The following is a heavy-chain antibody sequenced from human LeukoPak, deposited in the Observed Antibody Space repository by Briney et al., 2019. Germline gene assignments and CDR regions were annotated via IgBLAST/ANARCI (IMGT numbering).Heavy chain of an antibody. CDR2: INHSGST. V-gene: IGHV4-34*01. CDR1: GGSFSGYY. Sequence: SETLSLTCAVYGGSFSGYYWSWIRQPPGKGLEWIGEINHSGSTNYNPSLKSRVTISVDTSKNQFSLKLSSVTAADTAVYYCARGQGYVDYWGQGTLITVSS. J-gene: IGHJ4*02. CDR3: ARGQGYVDY.